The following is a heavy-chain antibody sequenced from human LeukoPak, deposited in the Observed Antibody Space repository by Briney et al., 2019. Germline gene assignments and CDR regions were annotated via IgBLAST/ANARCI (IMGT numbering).Heavy chain of an antibody. Sequence: SCKAXXXXFSXXXXSWVXXAXXQXLXWXXGXIPIFGTANYAQKFQGRVTITADESTSTAYMELSSLRSEDTAVYYCARVPVTTAYYYYYYMDVWGKGTTVTVSS. CDR1: XXXFSXXX. CDR2: XIPIFGTA. D-gene: IGHD4-11*01. J-gene: IGHJ6*03. V-gene: IGHV1-69*01. CDR3: ARVPVTTAYYYYYYMDV.